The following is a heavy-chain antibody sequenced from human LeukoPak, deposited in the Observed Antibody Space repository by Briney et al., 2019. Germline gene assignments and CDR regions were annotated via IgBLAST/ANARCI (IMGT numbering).Heavy chain of an antibody. D-gene: IGHD5-24*01. V-gene: IGHV5-51*01. J-gene: IGHJ4*02. CDR1: GSSFATNW. CDR3: ARQTATINYFDY. CDR2: IDPYDSDP. Sequence: GESLKISCKGSGSSFATNWIGWVRQLPGKGLELMGIIDPYDSDPRYSPSFQGQVTISADKSISTAYLQWSSLKASDTAMYYCARQTATINYFDYWGQGTLVTVSS.